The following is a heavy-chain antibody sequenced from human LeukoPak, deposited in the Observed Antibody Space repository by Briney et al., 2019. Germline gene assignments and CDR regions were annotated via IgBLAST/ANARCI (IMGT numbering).Heavy chain of an antibody. D-gene: IGHD3-10*01. CDR3: ASLYYYGSGSLASDY. CDR1: GGSISSYY. J-gene: IGHJ4*02. V-gene: IGHV4-59*01. Sequence: KPSETLSLTCTVSGGSISSYYWSWIRQPPGKGLEWIGYIYYSGSTNYNPSLKSRVTISVDTSKNQFSLKLSSVTAADTAVYYCASLYYYGSGSLASDYWGQGTLVTVSS. CDR2: IYYSGST.